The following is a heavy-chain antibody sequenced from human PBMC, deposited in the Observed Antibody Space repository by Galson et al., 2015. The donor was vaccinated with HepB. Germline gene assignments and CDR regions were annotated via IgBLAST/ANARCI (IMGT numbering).Heavy chain of an antibody. J-gene: IGHJ3*02. D-gene: IGHD3-10*01. CDR2: ISGSGGRT. CDR3: AKDYYYASGSYYNEGAFDI. CDR1: RFTLSSYA. Sequence: SLRLSCAASRFTLSSYAMSWVRQAPGKGLEWVSGISGSGGRTNYADSVKGRFTISRDNSKNTLYLQMSSLRAEDTAVYYCAKDYYYASGSYYNEGAFDIWGQGTMVTVSS. V-gene: IGHV3-23*01.